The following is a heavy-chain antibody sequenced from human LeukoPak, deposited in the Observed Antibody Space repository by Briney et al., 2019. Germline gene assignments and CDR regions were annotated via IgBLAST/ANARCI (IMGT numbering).Heavy chain of an antibody. V-gene: IGHV4-31*03. J-gene: IGHJ4*02. Sequence: SETLSLTCTVSGGSISSGGYYWSWIRQHPGKGLEWIGYIYYSGSTYYNPSLQSRVTISVDTSKNQFSLKLSSATAADTAVYYCAREGVAVAGTNYFDYWGQGTLVTVSS. CDR1: GGSISSGGYY. CDR2: IYYSGST. CDR3: AREGVAVAGTNYFDY. D-gene: IGHD6-19*01.